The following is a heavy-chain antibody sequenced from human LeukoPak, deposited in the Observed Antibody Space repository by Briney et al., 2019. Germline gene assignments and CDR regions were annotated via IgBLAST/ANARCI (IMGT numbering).Heavy chain of an antibody. J-gene: IGHJ4*02. CDR2: ISYDGSNK. CDR1: GFTCSSYS. V-gene: IGHV3-30*03. CDR3: ARDPLKYCSSTSCYFDY. Sequence: GGSLRLSCAASGFTCSSYSMNWVRQAPGKGLEWVAVISYDGSNKYYADSVKGRFTISRDNSKNTLYLQMNSLRAEDTAVYYCARDPLKYCSSTSCYFDYWGQGTLVTVSS. D-gene: IGHD2-2*01.